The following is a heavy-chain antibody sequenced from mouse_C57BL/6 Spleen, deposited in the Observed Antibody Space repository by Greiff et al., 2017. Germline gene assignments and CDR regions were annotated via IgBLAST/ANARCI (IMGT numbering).Heavy chain of an antibody. CDR1: GYAFSSYW. J-gene: IGHJ2*01. CDR2: IYPGDGDT. CDR3: ARRNDYDLYYFDY. V-gene: IGHV1-80*01. D-gene: IGHD2-4*01. Sequence: QVQLQQSGAELVKPGASVKISCKASGYAFSSYWMNWVKQRPGKGLEWIGQIYPGDGDTNYNGKFKGKATLTADKSSSTAYMQLSSLTSEDSAVYFCARRNDYDLYYFDYWGQGTTLTVSS.